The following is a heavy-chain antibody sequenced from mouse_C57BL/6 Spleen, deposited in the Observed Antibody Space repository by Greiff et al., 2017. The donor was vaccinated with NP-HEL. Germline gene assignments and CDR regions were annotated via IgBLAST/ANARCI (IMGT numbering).Heavy chain of an antibody. Sequence: LVESGAELVRPGTSVKVSCKASGYAFTNYLIEWVKQRPGQGLEWIGVINPGSGGTNYNEKFKGKATLTADKSSSTAYMQLSSLTSEDSAVYFCATSFITTVVAHFDYWGQGTTLTVSS. J-gene: IGHJ2*01. CDR2: INPGSGGT. CDR3: ATSFITTVVAHFDY. CDR1: GYAFTNYL. D-gene: IGHD1-1*01. V-gene: IGHV1-54*01.